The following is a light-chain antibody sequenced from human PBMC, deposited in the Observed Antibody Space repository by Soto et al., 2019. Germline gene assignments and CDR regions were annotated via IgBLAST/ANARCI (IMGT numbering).Light chain of an antibody. CDR3: GTWDSRLSGGV. CDR2: ENN. J-gene: IGLJ3*02. CDR1: SSNIGNNY. Sequence: QSVLTQPPSVSAAPGQKVTISCSGSSSNIGNNYVSWYQQLPGTAPKLLIYENNKRPSGIPDRFSGSKSGTSATLGITGLQTGDEADYYCGTWDSRLSGGVFGGGTKVTVL. V-gene: IGLV1-51*02.